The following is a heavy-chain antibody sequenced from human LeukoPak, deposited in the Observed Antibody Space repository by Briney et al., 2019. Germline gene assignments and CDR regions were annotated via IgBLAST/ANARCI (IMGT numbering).Heavy chain of an antibody. V-gene: IGHV3-7*03. CDR2: IKQDGSEK. CDR1: GFTFSSYW. CDR3: AKVMVRGYCSGGSCTTFDY. J-gene: IGHJ4*02. Sequence: PGGSLRLSCAASGFTFSSYWMSWVRQAPGKGLEWVANIKQDGSEKYYVDSVKGRFTISRDNAKNSLYLQMNSLRAEDTALYYCAKVMVRGYCSGGSCTTFDYWGQGTLVTVSS. D-gene: IGHD2-15*01.